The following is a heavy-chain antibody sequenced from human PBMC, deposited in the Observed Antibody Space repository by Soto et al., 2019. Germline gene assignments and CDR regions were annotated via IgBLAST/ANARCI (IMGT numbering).Heavy chain of an antibody. V-gene: IGHV3-11*01. J-gene: IGHJ6*02. Sequence: GGSLRLSCAASGFTFSDYYMSWIRQAPGKGLEWVSYISSSGSTIYYADSVKGRFTISRDNAKNSLYLQMNSLRAGYTSVYYRPCELGGGGRYFSYYYGMDVWGQGTTVTVSS. D-gene: IGHD3-16*01. CDR1: GFTFSDYY. CDR3: PCELGGGGRYFSYYYGMDV. CDR2: ISSSGSTI.